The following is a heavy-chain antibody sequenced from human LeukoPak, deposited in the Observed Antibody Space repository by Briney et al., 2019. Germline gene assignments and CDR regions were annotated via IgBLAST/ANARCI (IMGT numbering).Heavy chain of an antibody. CDR1: GGTFSSYA. J-gene: IGHJ4*02. CDR2: IIPILGIA. Sequence: GASVKVSCKASGGTFSSYAISWVRQAPGQGLEWMGRIIPILGIANYAQKFQGRVTITADKSTSTAYMELSSLRSEDTAVYYCARVSYSSGWYGGFDYWGQGTLVTVSS. D-gene: IGHD6-19*01. CDR3: ARVSYSSGWYGGFDY. V-gene: IGHV1-69*04.